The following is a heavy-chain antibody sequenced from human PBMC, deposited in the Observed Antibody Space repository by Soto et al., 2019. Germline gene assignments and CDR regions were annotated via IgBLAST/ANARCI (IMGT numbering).Heavy chain of an antibody. J-gene: IGHJ4*02. Sequence: QVQLVESGGGVVQPGRSLRLSCAASGFTFSSYGMHWVRQAPGKGLEWVAVIWYDGSNKYYADSVKGRFTISRDNSKNTLYLQMHSLRADDTSVYYCARGGYYYDSSGYYHYWGQGTLVTVSS. CDR1: GFTFSSYG. CDR2: IWYDGSNK. V-gene: IGHV3-33*01. CDR3: ARGGYYYDSSGYYHY. D-gene: IGHD3-22*01.